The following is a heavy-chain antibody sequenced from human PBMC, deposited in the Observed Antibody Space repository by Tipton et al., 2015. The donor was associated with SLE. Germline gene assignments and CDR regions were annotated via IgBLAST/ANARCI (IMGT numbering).Heavy chain of an antibody. CDR3: ARLREGYFSYYDMDV. CDR2: IYYDGMT. J-gene: IGHJ6*02. V-gene: IGHV4-39*07. CDR1: GGSISETIYY. Sequence: TLSLTCTVSGGSISETIYYWGWIRQPPGKGLEWIGSIYYDGMTYPNPSLKSRFTMSVDTSKNQFSLNLRSVTAADMAVYYCARLREGYFSYYDMDVWGQGTTVTVSS. D-gene: IGHD1-26*01.